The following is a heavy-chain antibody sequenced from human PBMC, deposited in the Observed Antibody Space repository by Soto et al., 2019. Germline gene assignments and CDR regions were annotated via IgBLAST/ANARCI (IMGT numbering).Heavy chain of an antibody. D-gene: IGHD2-2*01. CDR3: TTDPDIVVVPAAIDGMDV. V-gene: IGHV3-15*01. CDR2: IKSKTDGGTT. J-gene: IGHJ6*02. CDR1: GFTFSNAW. Sequence: PGGSLRLSCAASGFTFSNAWMSWVRQAPGKGLEWVGRIKSKTDGGTTDYAAPVKGRFTISRDDSKNTLYLQMNSLKTEDTAVYYCTTDPDIVVVPAAIDGMDVWGQGTTVTVS.